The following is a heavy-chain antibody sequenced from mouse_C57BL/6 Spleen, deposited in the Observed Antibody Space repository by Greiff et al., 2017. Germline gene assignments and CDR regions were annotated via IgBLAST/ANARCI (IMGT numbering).Heavy chain of an antibody. CDR1: GYTFTDYN. D-gene: IGHD2-3*01. Sequence: EVQLQQSGPELVKPGASVKIPCKASGYTFTDYNMDWVKQSHGKSLEWIGDINPNNGGTIYNQKFKGKATLTVDKSSSTAYMELRSLTSEDTAVYYCARGGYDGYSYYYAMDYWGQGTSVTVSS. CDR3: ARGGYDGYSYYYAMDY. J-gene: IGHJ4*01. CDR2: INPNNGGT. V-gene: IGHV1-18*01.